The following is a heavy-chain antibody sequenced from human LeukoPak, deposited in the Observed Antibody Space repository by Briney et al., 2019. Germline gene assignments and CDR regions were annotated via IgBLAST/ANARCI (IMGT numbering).Heavy chain of an antibody. V-gene: IGHV3-66*01. CDR3: ARDWNGDYAFEN. Sequence: GGSLRLSCVVSGLTVSNNYMNWVRQAPGKGLEWVSVIDSGGSTYYADSVKGRFTASRDISRDTVFLQMTGLRAEDTAIYYCARDWNGDYAFENWGQGTLVIVSS. D-gene: IGHD1-1*01. J-gene: IGHJ4*02. CDR2: IDSGGST. CDR1: GLTVSNNY.